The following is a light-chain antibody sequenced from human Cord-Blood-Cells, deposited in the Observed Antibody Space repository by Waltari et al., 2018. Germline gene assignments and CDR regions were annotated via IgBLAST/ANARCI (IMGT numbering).Light chain of an antibody. J-gene: IGKJ2*01. Sequence: TQSPGTLSLSPGERATLSCRASQSVSSSYLAWYQQKPGPAPRLLIYGASSRTTGIPDWFSGSGSGTDFTLTISRLEPEYFTVYYCQRYGSSPTFGQGTKLEIK. CDR3: QRYGSSPT. CDR2: GAS. CDR1: QSVSSSY. V-gene: IGKV3-20*01.